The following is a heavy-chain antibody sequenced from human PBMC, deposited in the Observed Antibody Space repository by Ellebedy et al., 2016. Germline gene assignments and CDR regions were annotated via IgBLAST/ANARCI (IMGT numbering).Heavy chain of an antibody. Sequence: GGSLRLSXAASGFAFANHYMSWIRQAPGKGLEWVSYISSSGRTTYYADSLKGRFTISRDNAKNSLYLQMNSLRAEDTAVYYCARGVGGTSLNWFDPWGQGTLVTVSS. CDR2: ISSSGRTT. V-gene: IGHV3-11*04. D-gene: IGHD3-16*01. CDR1: GFAFANHY. J-gene: IGHJ5*02. CDR3: ARGVGGTSLNWFDP.